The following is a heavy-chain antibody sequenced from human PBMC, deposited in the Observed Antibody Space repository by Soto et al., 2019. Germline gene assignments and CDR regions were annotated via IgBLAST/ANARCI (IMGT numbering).Heavy chain of an antibody. D-gene: IGHD2-21*01. CDR1: GYTFTNYH. CDR2: INTSGGTT. V-gene: IGHV1-46*01. J-gene: IGHJ4*02. Sequence: GASVKVSCKASGYTFTNYHIHWVRQAPEDGLEWMGRINTSGGTTIYAQKFHGRVTMTRDTSTSTVYMELSSLRSEDTAVYYCAREVLIDLNYFDYWGQGALVTVSS. CDR3: AREVLIDLNYFDY.